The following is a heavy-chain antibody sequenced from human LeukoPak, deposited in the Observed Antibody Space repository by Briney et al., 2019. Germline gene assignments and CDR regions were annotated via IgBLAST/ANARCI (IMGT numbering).Heavy chain of an antibody. Sequence: WETLSLTCAVSVYSISSGYYWGWIRQPPGKGLEWIGSIYHSGSTYYNPSLKSRVTISVDTSKNQFSLKLSSVTAADTAVYYCAREETYYDFWSGYHGDYYYYMHVWGKGTTVTVSS. CDR2: IYHSGST. CDR1: VYSISSGYY. V-gene: IGHV4-38-2*02. D-gene: IGHD3-3*01. CDR3: AREETYYDFWSGYHGDYYYYMHV. J-gene: IGHJ6*03.